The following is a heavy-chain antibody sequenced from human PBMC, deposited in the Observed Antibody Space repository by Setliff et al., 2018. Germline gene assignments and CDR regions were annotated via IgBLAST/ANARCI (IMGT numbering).Heavy chain of an antibody. CDR2: ISSSSSTI. Sequence: SLRHSCAASGFTFSSYSMNWVRQAPGKGLEWVSYISSSSSTIYYADSVKGRFTISRDNAKNSLYLQMNSLRAEDTAVYYCARVEGVPAPYYMDVWGKGTTVTVSS. D-gene: IGHD2-2*01. J-gene: IGHJ6*03. CDR3: ARVEGVPAPYYMDV. CDR1: GFTFSSYS. V-gene: IGHV3-48*01.